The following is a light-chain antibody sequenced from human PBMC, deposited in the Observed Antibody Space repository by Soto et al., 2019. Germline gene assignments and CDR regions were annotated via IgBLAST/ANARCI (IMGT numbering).Light chain of an antibody. Sequence: ELLMTQSPATLSVSPGERATLSCRASQSVSSNLAWYQQKPGQAPRLLIYGASTRATGIPARFSGSGSGTEFTLTISSLQSEDFAVYYCQQYKNWPPITFGQGTRLEI. CDR3: QQYKNWPPIT. CDR1: QSVSSN. J-gene: IGKJ5*01. V-gene: IGKV3-15*01. CDR2: GAS.